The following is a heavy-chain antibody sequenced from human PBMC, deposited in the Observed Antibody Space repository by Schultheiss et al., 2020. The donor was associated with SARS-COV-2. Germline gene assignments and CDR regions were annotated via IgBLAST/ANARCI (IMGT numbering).Heavy chain of an antibody. J-gene: IGHJ6*02. CDR2: ISYDGSNK. CDR3: ARDRAPRLQYYYYYYGMDV. D-gene: IGHD2-15*01. V-gene: IGHV3-30*01. Sequence: GESLKISCAASGFTFSSYAMHWVRQAPGKGLEWVAVISYDGSNKYYADSVKGRFTISRDNSKNTLYLQMNSLRAEDTAVYYCARDRAPRLQYYYYYYGMDVWGQGITVTVSS. CDR1: GFTFSSYA.